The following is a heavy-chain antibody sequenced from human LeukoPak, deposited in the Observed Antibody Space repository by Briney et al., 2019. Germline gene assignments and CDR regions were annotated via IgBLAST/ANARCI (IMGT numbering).Heavy chain of an antibody. CDR2: IYYSGST. CDR3: ARVRRGTMVRGVSGWFDP. D-gene: IGHD3-10*01. CDR1: GGSISSGDYY. Sequence: SETLSLTCTVSGGSISSGDYYWSWLRQPPGKGLEWLGYIYYSGSTFYNPSLKSRITISVDTSKKRFSLKLSSVTAADTAVYYCARVRRGTMVRGVSGWFDPGGQGTLVTVSS. V-gene: IGHV4-30-4*01. J-gene: IGHJ5*02.